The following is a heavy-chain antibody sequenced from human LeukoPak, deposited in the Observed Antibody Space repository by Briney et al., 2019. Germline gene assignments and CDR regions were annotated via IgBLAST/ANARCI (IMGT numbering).Heavy chain of an antibody. V-gene: IGHV3-66*01. J-gene: IGHJ6*03. CDR1: GFTVSSNY. CDR2: IYSGGST. Sequence: GGSLRLSCAASGFTVSSNYMSWVRQAPGKGLECVSVIYSGGSTYYADSVKGRFTISRDNSKNTLYLQMNSLRAEDTAVYYCARTNNYYYYYYMDVWGKGTTVTISS. D-gene: IGHD1/OR15-1a*01. CDR3: ARTNNYYYYYYMDV.